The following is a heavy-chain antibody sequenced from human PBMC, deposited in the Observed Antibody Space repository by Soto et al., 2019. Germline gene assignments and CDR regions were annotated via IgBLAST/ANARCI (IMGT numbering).Heavy chain of an antibody. V-gene: IGHV3-23*01. CDR1: GFTFSSYA. Sequence: GGSLRLSCAASGFTFSSYAMSWVRQAPGKGLEWVSAISGSGGSTYYADSVKGRFTISRDNSKNTLYLQMNSLRAEDTAVYYCAKNVDSSGYSVMGSFDYWGQGTLVTVSS. D-gene: IGHD3-22*01. CDR2: ISGSGGST. J-gene: IGHJ4*02. CDR3: AKNVDSSGYSVMGSFDY.